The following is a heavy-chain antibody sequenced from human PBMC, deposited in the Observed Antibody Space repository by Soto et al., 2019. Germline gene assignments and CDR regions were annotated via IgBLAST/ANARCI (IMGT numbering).Heavy chain of an antibody. Sequence: ASVKVSCKASGGTFSSYAISWVRQAPGQGLEWMGGIIPIFGTANYAQKFQGRVTITADESTSTAYMELSSLRSEDTAVYYCARVLRDSSSWSPYYYGMDVWGQGTTVTSP. CDR2: IIPIFGTA. J-gene: IGHJ6*02. CDR3: ARVLRDSSSWSPYYYGMDV. D-gene: IGHD6-13*01. CDR1: GGTFSSYA. V-gene: IGHV1-69*13.